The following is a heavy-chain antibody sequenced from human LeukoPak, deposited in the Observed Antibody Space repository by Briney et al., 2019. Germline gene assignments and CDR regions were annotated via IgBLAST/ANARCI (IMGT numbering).Heavy chain of an antibody. CDR2: ISYRGDTI. Sequence: GGSLRLSCAASGFTYTNYFMSWVSQAPGKGMEWVSYISYRGDTIYYADSVRGRFTISRDNTKNSLDLLMNTLRAEDTAVDYCARDPITPIDFWGRFSEYYFDQWGQGTLVTVSS. D-gene: IGHD3-3*01. J-gene: IGHJ4*01. V-gene: IGHV3-11*01. CDR1: GFTYTNYF. CDR3: ARDPITPIDFWGRFSEYYFDQ.